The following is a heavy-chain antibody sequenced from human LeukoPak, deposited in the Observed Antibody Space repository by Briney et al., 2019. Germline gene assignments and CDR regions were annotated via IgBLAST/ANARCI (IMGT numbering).Heavy chain of an antibody. CDR2: IYHSGST. V-gene: IGHV4-38-2*02. J-gene: IGHJ4*02. D-gene: IGHD3-22*01. CDR3: ASSEYYYDSSGYYNQYFDY. CDR1: GYSISSGYY. Sequence: KPSETLSLTCTVSGYSISSGYYWGWIRQPPGKGLEWIGSIYHSGSTYYNPSLKSRVTISVDTSKNQFSLKLSSVTAADTAVYYCASSEYYYDSSGYYNQYFDYWGQGTLVTVPS.